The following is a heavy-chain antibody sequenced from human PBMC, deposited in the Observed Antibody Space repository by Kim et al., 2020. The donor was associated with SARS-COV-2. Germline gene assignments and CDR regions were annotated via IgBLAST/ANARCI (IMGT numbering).Heavy chain of an antibody. CDR3: AREYYYDSSGYYGVGFDY. V-gene: IGHV1-46*01. CDR2: INPSGGST. D-gene: IGHD3-22*01. J-gene: IGHJ4*02. CDR1: GYTFTSYY. Sequence: ASVKVSCKASGYTFTSYYMHWVRQAPGQGLEWMGIINPSGGSTSYAQKFQGRVTMTRDTSTSTVYMELSSLRSEDTAVYYCAREYYYDSSGYYGVGFDYWGQGTLVTVSS.